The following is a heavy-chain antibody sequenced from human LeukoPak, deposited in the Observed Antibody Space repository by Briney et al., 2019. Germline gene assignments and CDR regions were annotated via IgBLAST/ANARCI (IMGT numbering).Heavy chain of an antibody. V-gene: IGHV3-23*01. CDR2: ISGTGGST. D-gene: IGHD4-17*01. J-gene: IGHJ4*02. CDR3: AKDPSTVTQGY. CDR1: GFTFSTYV. Sequence: PGGSLRLSCAASGFTFSTYVMSWVRQAPGKGLEWVSAISGTGGSTYYADSVKGRFTISRDNSKNTLYLQMNSLRAEDTAVYYCAKDPSTVTQGYWGQGTLVTVSS.